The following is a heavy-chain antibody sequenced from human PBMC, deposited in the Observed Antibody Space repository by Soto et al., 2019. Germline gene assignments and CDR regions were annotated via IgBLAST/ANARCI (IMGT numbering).Heavy chain of an antibody. J-gene: IGHJ6*02. CDR1: GFSFSSYA. Sequence: EVQLLESGGGLVQPGGSLRLSCAASGFSFSSYAMTWVRQAPGKGLEWVSAISGSGDNTYYADSVKGRFTISRDNSKNTLYLQMNSLRSEDTALYYCAQDLVDIGVVVVATSLYGIDVWGQGTTVTVSS. CDR2: ISGSGDNT. V-gene: IGHV3-23*01. CDR3: AQDLVDIGVVVVATSLYGIDV. D-gene: IGHD2-15*01.